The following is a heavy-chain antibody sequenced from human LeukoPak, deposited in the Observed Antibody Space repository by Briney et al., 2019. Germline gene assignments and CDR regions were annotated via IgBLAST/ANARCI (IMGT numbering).Heavy chain of an antibody. J-gene: IGHJ6*03. D-gene: IGHD4-23*01. CDR3: ARGVNYYYYYMDV. V-gene: IGHV4-61*02. CDR1: GGSTSTGDYY. Sequence: SETLSLTCIVSGGSTSTGDYYCSWIRQPAGKGLEWIGRIYTSGSTNYNPSLKSRVTMSVDTSQNQFSLKLSSVTAADTAVYYCARGVNYYYYYMDVWGKGTTVTISS. CDR2: IYTSGST.